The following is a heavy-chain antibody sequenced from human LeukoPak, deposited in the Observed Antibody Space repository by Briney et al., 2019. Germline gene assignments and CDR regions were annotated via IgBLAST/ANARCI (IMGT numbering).Heavy chain of an antibody. CDR3: ARAVADAFDV. J-gene: IGHJ3*01. D-gene: IGHD6-19*01. Sequence: ASVKVSCKASGYTFTAHYMHWVRQAPGQGLEWMGWINPNSGGTNYAQKFQGRVTMTRDTSISTAYMELNSLRSDDTAVYFCARAVADAFDVWGQGTMVTVSS. CDR1: GYTFTAHY. V-gene: IGHV1-2*02. CDR2: INPNSGGT.